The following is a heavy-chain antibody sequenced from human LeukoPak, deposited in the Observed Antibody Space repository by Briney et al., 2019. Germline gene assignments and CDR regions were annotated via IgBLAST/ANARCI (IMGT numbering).Heavy chain of an antibody. J-gene: IGHJ4*02. V-gene: IGHV1-2*02. CDR1: GYAFTGYY. D-gene: IGHD3-22*01. Sequence: ASVKVSCKASGYAFTGYYMHWVRRAPGQGLEWMGWINPNSGGTNYAQKFQGRVTMTRDTSSSTAYMELSRLRSDDTAVYYCARDQYGYYDYWGQGTLVTVSS. CDR2: INPNSGGT. CDR3: ARDQYGYYDY.